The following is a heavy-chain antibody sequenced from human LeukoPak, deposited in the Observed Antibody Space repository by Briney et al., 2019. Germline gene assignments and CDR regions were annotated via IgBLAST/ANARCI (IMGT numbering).Heavy chain of an antibody. Sequence: SETLSLTCTVSSGSISRYYWSWIRQPPGKGLEWIGYIYYRGSTNYNPSLKSRVTFSVDTSKNQFSLKLDSVTAADTAVYYCARGGDYGDLRYFDYWGQGTLVTVSS. CDR3: ARGGDYGDLRYFDY. J-gene: IGHJ4*02. CDR2: IYYRGST. CDR1: SGSISRYY. V-gene: IGHV4-59*01. D-gene: IGHD4-17*01.